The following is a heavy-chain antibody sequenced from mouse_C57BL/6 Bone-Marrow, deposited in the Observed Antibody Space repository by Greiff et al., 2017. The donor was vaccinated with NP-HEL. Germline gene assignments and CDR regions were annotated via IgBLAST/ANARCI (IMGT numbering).Heavy chain of an antibody. V-gene: IGHV5-9*01. D-gene: IGHD2-1*01. CDR3: ARCLPYYFDY. CDR2: ISGGGGNT. Sequence: DVQLVESGGGLVKPGGSLKLSCAASGFTFSSYTMSWVRQTPEKRLEWVATISGGGGNTYYPDSVKGRFTISRDNAKNTLYLQMSSLRSEDTALYYCARCLPYYFDYWGQGTTLTVSS. J-gene: IGHJ2*01. CDR1: GFTFSSYT.